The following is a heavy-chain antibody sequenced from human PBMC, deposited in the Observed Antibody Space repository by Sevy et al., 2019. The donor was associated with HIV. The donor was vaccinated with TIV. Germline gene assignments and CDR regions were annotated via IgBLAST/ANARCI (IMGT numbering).Heavy chain of an antibody. J-gene: IGHJ4*02. D-gene: IGHD1-26*01. CDR2: ISYDGSNK. CDR3: AKDRREWELLLGESDY. Sequence: GGSLRLSCAASGFTSSSYGMHWVRQAPGKGLEWVAVISYDGSNKYYADSVKGRFTISRDNSKNTLYLQMNSLRAEDTAVYYCAKDRREWELLLGESDYWGQGTLVTVSS. V-gene: IGHV3-30*18. CDR1: GFTSSSYG.